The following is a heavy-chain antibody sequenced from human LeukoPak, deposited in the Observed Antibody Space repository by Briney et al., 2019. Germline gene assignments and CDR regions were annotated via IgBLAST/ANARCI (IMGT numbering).Heavy chain of an antibody. CDR3: ASKGNSGYENYFDY. Sequence: GGSLRLSCAASGFTFSDYYMSWIRQAPGKGLEWVSVIYSGGSTYYADSVKGRFTISRDNSKNTLYLQMNSLRAEDTAVYYCASKGNSGYENYFDYWGQGTLVTVSS. CDR2: IYSGGST. CDR1: GFTFSDYY. V-gene: IGHV3-66*01. D-gene: IGHD5-12*01. J-gene: IGHJ4*02.